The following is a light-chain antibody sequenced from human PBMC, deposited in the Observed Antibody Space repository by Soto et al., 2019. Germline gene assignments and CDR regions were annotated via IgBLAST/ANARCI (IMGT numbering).Light chain of an antibody. CDR3: QQSYSRPRT. CDR2: GAS. Sequence: EIVLTQSPATLSLSPGERATLSCRASQSVSSYLAWYQQKPGQAPRLLIYGASSRATGIPDRFSGSGSGTDFTLTISSLQPEDFATYFCQQSYSRPRTFGQGTKV. CDR1: QSVSSY. J-gene: IGKJ1*01. V-gene: IGKV3-11*01.